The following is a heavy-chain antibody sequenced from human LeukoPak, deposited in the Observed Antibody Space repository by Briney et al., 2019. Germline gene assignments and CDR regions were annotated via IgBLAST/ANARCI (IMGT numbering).Heavy chain of an antibody. J-gene: IGHJ3*02. CDR3: ARGGGYPDDAFDI. CDR1: GFTFSSYS. Sequence: PGGSLRLSCAASGFTFSSYSMNWVRQAPGKGLEWVSSISSSSSYIYYADSVKGRFTISRDNAKNSLYLQMNSLRAEDTAVYYYARGGGYPDDAFDIWGQGTMVTVSS. D-gene: IGHD2-2*01. V-gene: IGHV3-21*01. CDR2: ISSSSSYI.